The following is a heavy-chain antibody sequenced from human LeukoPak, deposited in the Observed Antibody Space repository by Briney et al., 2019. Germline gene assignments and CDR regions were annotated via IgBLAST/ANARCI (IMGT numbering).Heavy chain of an antibody. V-gene: IGHV1-69*13. CDR1: GGTFSSYA. Sequence: GASVKVSCKASGGTFSSYAINWVRQAPGQGLEWMGGIIPIFGTANYAQKFQGRVTITADESTTTAYMELSSLRSEDTAVYYCASEFSQRGYSYGHFASFDYWGQGTLVTVSS. J-gene: IGHJ4*02. CDR2: IIPIFGTA. CDR3: ASEFSQRGYSYGHFASFDY. D-gene: IGHD5-18*01.